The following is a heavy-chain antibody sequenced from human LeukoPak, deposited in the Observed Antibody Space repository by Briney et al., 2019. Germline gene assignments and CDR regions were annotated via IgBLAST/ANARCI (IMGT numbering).Heavy chain of an antibody. CDR2: IIPIFGTA. Sequence: GASVKVSCKASGGTFSSYAISWVRQAPGQGLEWMGGIIPIFGTANYAQKFQGRVTMTTDTSTSTAYMELRSLRSDDTAVYYCARDPVFGELLPFDYWGQGTLVTVSS. D-gene: IGHD3-10*02. V-gene: IGHV1-69*05. CDR3: ARDPVFGELLPFDY. J-gene: IGHJ4*02. CDR1: GGTFSSYA.